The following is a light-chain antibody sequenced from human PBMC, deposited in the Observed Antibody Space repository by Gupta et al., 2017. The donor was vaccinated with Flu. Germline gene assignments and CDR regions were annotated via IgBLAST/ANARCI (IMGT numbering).Light chain of an antibody. V-gene: IGLV6-57*03. J-gene: IGLJ3*02. Sequence: NFMLTQPHSVSESPGKTVTISCTRRSGSSASNYVQWYQQRPGSAPTTVIYEDNQRPSGVPDRFSGSIDSSSNSASLTISGLKTEDEADYYCQSYDSSNHRVFGGGTKLTVL. CDR2: EDN. CDR3: QSYDSSNHRV. CDR1: SGSSASNY.